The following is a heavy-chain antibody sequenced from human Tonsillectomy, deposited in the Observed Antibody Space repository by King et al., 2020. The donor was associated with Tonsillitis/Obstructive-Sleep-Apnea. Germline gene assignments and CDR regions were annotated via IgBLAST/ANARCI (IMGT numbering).Heavy chain of an antibody. CDR1: GYTFTNHA. J-gene: IGHJ6*03. D-gene: IGHD4-11*01. CDR3: ARAGSNYEQNYYYYYYMDV. Sequence: VQLVESGSELKKPGASVKVSCKASGYTFTNHAMNWVRQAPGQGLEWMGWINTNTGNPTYAQGFTGRFVFSLDTSASTAYLQISSLKAEDTAVYYCARAGSNYEQNYYYYYYMDVWGKGTTVTVSS. V-gene: IGHV7-4-1*02. CDR2: INTNTGNP.